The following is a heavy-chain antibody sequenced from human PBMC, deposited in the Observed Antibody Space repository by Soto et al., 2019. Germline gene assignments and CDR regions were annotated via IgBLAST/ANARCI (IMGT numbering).Heavy chain of an antibody. V-gene: IGHV5-10-1*01. CDR1: GYSFTSYW. CDR3: ARLRWEYYGSGSPTYYYYGMDV. D-gene: IGHD3-10*01. Sequence: GESLKISCKGSGYSFTSYWISWVRQMPGKGLEWMGRIDPSDSYTNYSPSFQGHVTISADKSISTAYLQWSSLKASDTAMYYCARLRWEYYGSGSPTYYYYGMDVWGQGTTVTVSS. CDR2: IDPSDSYT. J-gene: IGHJ6*02.